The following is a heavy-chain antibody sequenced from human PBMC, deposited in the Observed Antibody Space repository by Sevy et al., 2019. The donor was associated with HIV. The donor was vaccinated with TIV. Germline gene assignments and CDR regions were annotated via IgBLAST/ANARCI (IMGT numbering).Heavy chain of an antibody. D-gene: IGHD2-8*02. CDR2: IQSTTDGGTI. CDR3: TTDPIILLLVTDGVAV. CDR1: GFTFSNAW. J-gene: IGHJ6*02. V-gene: IGHV3-15*01. Sequence: GGSLRLSCVASGFTFSNAWMNWVRQAPGKGLERVGRIQSTTDGGTIDYAAPVKGRFTISRDDSKNTLYLQMNSLKTEDTAVYYCTTDPIILLLVTDGVAVWGQGTTVTVSS.